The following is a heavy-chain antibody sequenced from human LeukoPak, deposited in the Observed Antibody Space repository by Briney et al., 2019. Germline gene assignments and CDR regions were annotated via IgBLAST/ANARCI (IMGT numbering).Heavy chain of an antibody. CDR2: IYSGGST. Sequence: GGSLRLSCAASGFTFSSYSMNWVRQAPGRGLEWVSVIYSGGSTYYADSVKGRFTISRDNSKNTLYLQMNSLRAEDTAVYYCAGWYYYGSGSFDYWGQGTLVTVSS. D-gene: IGHD3-10*01. CDR3: AGWYYYGSGSFDY. CDR1: GFTFSSYS. J-gene: IGHJ4*02. V-gene: IGHV3-53*01.